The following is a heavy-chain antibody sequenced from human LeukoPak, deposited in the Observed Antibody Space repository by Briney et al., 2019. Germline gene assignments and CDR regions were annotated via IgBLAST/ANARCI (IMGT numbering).Heavy chain of an antibody. D-gene: IGHD3-22*01. CDR1: GYTFTSYG. V-gene: IGHV1-18*01. Sequence: GASVKVSCKASGYTFTSYGISWVRQAPGQGLEWMGWISAYNGNTNYAQKLQGRVTMTTDTSTSTAYMELRSLRSDDTAVYYCARDFDYYDSSGSDWFDPWGQGTLVTVSS. J-gene: IGHJ5*02. CDR3: ARDFDYYDSSGSDWFDP. CDR2: ISAYNGNT.